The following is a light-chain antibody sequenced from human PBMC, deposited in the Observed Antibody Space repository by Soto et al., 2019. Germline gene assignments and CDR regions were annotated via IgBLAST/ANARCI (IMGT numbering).Light chain of an antibody. CDR2: LGS. J-gene: IGKJ1*01. CDR3: MQTVQAPPT. V-gene: IGKV2-28*01. Sequence: DIVMTQSPLSLPVTPGEPASISCRSSQSLLNSDGYNYLDWYLQKPGQSPHLLIYLGSNRAPGVPDRFSGSGSGTDFTLKISRVEAEDVGVYYCMQTVQAPPTFGQGTKVEIK. CDR1: QSLLNSDGYNY.